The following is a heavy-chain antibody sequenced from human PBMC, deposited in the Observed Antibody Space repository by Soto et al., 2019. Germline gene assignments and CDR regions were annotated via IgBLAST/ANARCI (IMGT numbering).Heavy chain of an antibody. D-gene: IGHD6-19*01. V-gene: IGHV3-23*01. J-gene: IGHJ1*01. CDR2: ISGSGDST. Sequence: EVQLLESGGGLVQPGGSLRLSCAASGFTFSSYAMSWFRQAPGKVLECVSGISGSGDSTYYADSVKGRFTSSRDNSKNTLYLQMNSLRAEDTAVYYCAKGVPGIAVAGTGYFQHWGQGTLVTVSS. CDR1: GFTFSSYA. CDR3: AKGVPGIAVAGTGYFQH.